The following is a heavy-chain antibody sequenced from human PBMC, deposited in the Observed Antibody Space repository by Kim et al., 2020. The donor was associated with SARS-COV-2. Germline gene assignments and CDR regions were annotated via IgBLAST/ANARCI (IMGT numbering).Heavy chain of an antibody. Sequence: GGSLRLSCAASGFTVSSNYMSWVRQAPGKGLEWVSVIYSGGSTYYADSVKGRFTISRDNSKNTLYLQMNSLRAEDTAVYYCARDYSYCGGDCYSVAFDIWGKGTMVTVSS. J-gene: IGHJ3*02. CDR2: IYSGGST. CDR3: ARDYSYCGGDCYSVAFDI. D-gene: IGHD2-21*02. CDR1: GFTVSSNY. V-gene: IGHV3-66*01.